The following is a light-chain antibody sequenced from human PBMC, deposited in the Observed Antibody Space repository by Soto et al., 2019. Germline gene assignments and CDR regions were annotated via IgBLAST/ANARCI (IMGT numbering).Light chain of an antibody. CDR2: DAS. Sequence: EIGLTQSPATLSLSPGQRATLSCRASQSVSTYLAWYQQKPGQAPRLLMYDASNRATGIPARFSGSGSGTDFTLTISSLQPEDFAFYYCQQRTNWPPTFGGGTKVDIK. V-gene: IGKV3-11*01. CDR3: QQRTNWPPT. J-gene: IGKJ4*01. CDR1: QSVSTY.